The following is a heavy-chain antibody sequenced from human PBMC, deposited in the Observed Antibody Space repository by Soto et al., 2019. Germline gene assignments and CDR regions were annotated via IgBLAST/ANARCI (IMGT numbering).Heavy chain of an antibody. Sequence: QVQLVQSGAEVKKPGASVKVSCKASGYTFTGYYMHWVRQAPGQGLEWMGWINPNSGGTNYAQKVQGWVTMTRDTSISTAYMELSRLRSDDTAVYYCARAGIVVVPAARREETEIDYYYGMDVWGQGTTVTVSS. V-gene: IGHV1-2*04. D-gene: IGHD2-2*01. CDR2: INPNSGGT. J-gene: IGHJ6*02. CDR1: GYTFTGYY. CDR3: ARAGIVVVPAARREETEIDYYYGMDV.